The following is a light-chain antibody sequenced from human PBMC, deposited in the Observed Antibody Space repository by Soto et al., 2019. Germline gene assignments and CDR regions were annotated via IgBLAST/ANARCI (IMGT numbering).Light chain of an antibody. CDR3: QSEDRIGTSVV. CDR1: ALSKQY. V-gene: IGLV3-25*03. Sequence: SYELTQPPSVSVSPGQTARITCSGDALSKQYAFWYQQKPGQAPVLVIYKDSERPSGIPERFSGSSSGTTVTLTISGVQAEDEADYYCQSEDRIGTSVVFGGGTQLTVL. J-gene: IGLJ3*02. CDR2: KDS.